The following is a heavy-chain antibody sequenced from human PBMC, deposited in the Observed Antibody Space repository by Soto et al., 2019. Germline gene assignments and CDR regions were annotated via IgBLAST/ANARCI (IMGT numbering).Heavy chain of an antibody. V-gene: IGHV4-34*01. Sequence: PSETLSLTCAVYVGSFSGYYWSWIRQPPGKGLEWFGEINHSGSTHYNPSLESRVTISVDTSKKHFSLKLRSLTAADTAVYYCARLSWGYGFDYGGQGSLVTVSS. CDR3: ARLSWGYGFDY. J-gene: IGHJ4*02. CDR2: INHSGST. CDR1: VGSFSGYY. D-gene: IGHD5-18*01.